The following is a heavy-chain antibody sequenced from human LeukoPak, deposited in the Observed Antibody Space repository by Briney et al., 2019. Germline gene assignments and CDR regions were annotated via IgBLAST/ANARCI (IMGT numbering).Heavy chain of an antibody. CDR3: ARGGGSSSWFGPLDY. V-gene: IGHV3-30-3*01. Sequence: GGSLRLSCAASGFTFSSYAVHWVRQAPGKGLEWVAVISYDGSNKYYADSVKGRFTISRDNSKNTLYLQMNSLRAEDTAVYYCARGGGSSSWFGPLDYWGQGTLVTVSS. J-gene: IGHJ4*02. D-gene: IGHD6-13*01. CDR1: GFTFSSYA. CDR2: ISYDGSNK.